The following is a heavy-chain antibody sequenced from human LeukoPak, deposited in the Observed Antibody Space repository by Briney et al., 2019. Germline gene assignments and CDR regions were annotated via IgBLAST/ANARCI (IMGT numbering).Heavy chain of an antibody. CDR1: GFTFSSYS. V-gene: IGHV3-48*04. Sequence: PGGSLRLFCAAPGFTFSSYSMNWVRQAPGKGLEWVSYISSSGSTIYYADSVKGRFTISRDNAKNSLYLQMNSLRAEDTAVYYCARVLAPPKAFDIWGQGTMVTVSS. J-gene: IGHJ3*02. CDR2: ISSSGSTI. CDR3: ARVLAPPKAFDI.